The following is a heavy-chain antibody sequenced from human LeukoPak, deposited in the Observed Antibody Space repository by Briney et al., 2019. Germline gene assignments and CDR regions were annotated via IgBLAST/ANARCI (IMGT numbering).Heavy chain of an antibody. Sequence: SVKVSCKASGGTFSSYAISWVRQAPGQGLEWMGGIIPIFGTANYAQKFQGRVTVTADESTSTAYMELSSLRSEDTAVYYCARGGIAAAGLLFDPWGQGTLVTVSS. J-gene: IGHJ5*02. V-gene: IGHV1-69*13. CDR2: IIPIFGTA. D-gene: IGHD6-13*01. CDR1: GGTFSSYA. CDR3: ARGGIAAAGLLFDP.